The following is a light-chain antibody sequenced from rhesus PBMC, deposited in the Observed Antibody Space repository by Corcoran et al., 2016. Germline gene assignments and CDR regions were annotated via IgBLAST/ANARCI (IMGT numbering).Light chain of an antibody. J-gene: IGKJ1*01. V-gene: IGKV1-21*01. Sequence: DIQMTQSPSSLSASVGDRVTISCRASQGIRRWLAWYPQKPGIAPKLLIYKASSLQRGVPSRSSGSGCGTGFTLTISSMQAEDLATYYCQQYKRAPPWTFGQGTKVEIK. CDR2: KAS. CDR3: QQYKRAPPWT. CDR1: QGIRRW.